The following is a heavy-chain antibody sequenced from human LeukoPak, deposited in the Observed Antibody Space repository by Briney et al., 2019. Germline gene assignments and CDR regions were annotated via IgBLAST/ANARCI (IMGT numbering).Heavy chain of an antibody. D-gene: IGHD1-14*01. Sequence: PGRSLRLSCAASGFTFSSYAMHWVRQAPGKGLEWVAVISYDGSNKYYADSVKGRFTISRDNSKNTLYLQMNSLRAEDTAVYYCAGDRRSGRNDAFDIWGQGTMVTVSS. CDR1: GFTFSSYA. V-gene: IGHV3-30*04. CDR2: ISYDGSNK. CDR3: AGDRRSGRNDAFDI. J-gene: IGHJ3*02.